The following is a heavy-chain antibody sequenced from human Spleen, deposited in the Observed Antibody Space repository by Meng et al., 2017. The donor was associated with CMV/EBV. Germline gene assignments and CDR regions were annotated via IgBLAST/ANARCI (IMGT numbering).Heavy chain of an antibody. J-gene: IGHJ6*02. CDR1: GFTVSSNY. D-gene: IGHD3-16*01. CDR2: IYSGGNT. Sequence: GGSLRLSCAASGFTVSSNYMNWVRQAPGKGLEWVSVIYSGGNTYYTDSVKGRFTISRDNAKNSLYLQMNSLKAEDTAVYYCARSWDGMDVWGQGTTVTVSS. CDR3: ARSWDGMDV. V-gene: IGHV3-53*01.